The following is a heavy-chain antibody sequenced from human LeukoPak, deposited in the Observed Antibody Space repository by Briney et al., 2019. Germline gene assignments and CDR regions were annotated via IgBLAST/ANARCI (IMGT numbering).Heavy chain of an antibody. V-gene: IGHV5-51*01. CDR2: IYPRGSDI. CDR3: SRQPGTSLDY. D-gene: IGHD3-10*01. Sequence: GESLKISCKASGYSFTSYWIGWVRPLPGKGLEWMGIIYPRGSDITYSPSFQGQVTISVDKSISTAYLQWSSLKASDTAMYYCSRQPGTSLDYWGLGTLVTVSS. CDR1: GYSFTSYW. J-gene: IGHJ4*02.